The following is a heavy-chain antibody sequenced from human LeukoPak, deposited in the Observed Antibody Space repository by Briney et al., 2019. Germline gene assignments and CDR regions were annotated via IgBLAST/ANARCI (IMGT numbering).Heavy chain of an antibody. CDR3: ARGRGDPLIAVAGGVYYFDY. CDR1: GYTFTSYG. D-gene: IGHD6-19*01. J-gene: IGHJ4*02. V-gene: IGHV7-4-1*02. Sequence: ASVKVSCKASGYTFTSYGINWVRRAPGQGLEWMGWINTNTGNPTYAQGFTGRFVFSLDTSVSTAYLQISSLKAEDTAVYYCARGRGDPLIAVAGGVYYFDYWGQGTLVTVSS. CDR2: INTNTGNP.